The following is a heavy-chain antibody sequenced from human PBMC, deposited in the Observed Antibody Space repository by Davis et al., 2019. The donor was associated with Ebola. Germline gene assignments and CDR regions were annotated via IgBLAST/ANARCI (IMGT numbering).Heavy chain of an antibody. CDR2: ISGSGGST. Sequence: PGGSLRLSCAASGFTFSSDAMSWIRQAPGKGLEWVSAISGSGGSTYYTDSVKGRFTISRDNSKNMLYLQMNNLRAEDTAVYFCVGTTTSLPAYWGQGTLVTVSS. CDR1: GFTFSSDA. V-gene: IGHV3-23*01. J-gene: IGHJ4*02. D-gene: IGHD7-27*01. CDR3: VGTTTSLPAY.